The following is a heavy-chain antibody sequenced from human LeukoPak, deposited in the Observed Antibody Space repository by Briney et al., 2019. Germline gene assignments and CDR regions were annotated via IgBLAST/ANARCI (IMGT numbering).Heavy chain of an antibody. CDR3: ARRGGNAFDI. Sequence: GESLKISCKGSGYSFPSYWIGWVRQMPGKGLEWLGIVYPGDFRTTYSPSFQGQVIISADRSISTAYLQWSSLKASDTAMYYCARRGGNAFDIWGQGTLVTMSS. CDR1: GYSFPSYW. J-gene: IGHJ3*02. D-gene: IGHD1-26*01. V-gene: IGHV5-51*01. CDR2: VYPGDFRT.